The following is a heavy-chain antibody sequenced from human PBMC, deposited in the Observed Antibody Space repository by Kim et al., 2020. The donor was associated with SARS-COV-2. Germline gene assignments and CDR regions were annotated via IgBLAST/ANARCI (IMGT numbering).Heavy chain of an antibody. J-gene: IGHJ4*02. D-gene: IGHD3-3*01. CDR3: ARDLAWLLAHDY. Sequence: YSVDEGTGRFTTSRDNAKNSLYLQMNSLGAEDTAVYYCARDLAWLLAHDYWGQGTLVTVSS. V-gene: IGHV3-7*03.